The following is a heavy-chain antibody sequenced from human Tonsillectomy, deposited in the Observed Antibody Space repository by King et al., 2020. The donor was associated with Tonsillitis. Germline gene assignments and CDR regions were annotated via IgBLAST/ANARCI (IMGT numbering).Heavy chain of an antibody. CDR1: GFTFSTYA. CDR2: MSGAGART. Sequence: VQLVESGGGLVQPGGSLRLSWAASGFTFSTYAMTWVRQAPGKGLEWVSVMSGAGARTYHADSVKGRFTISRDNSKNTVYLQMNSLRAEDTAVYHGAKCPYDFWSGGLYYAMDVWGQGTTVTVSS. CDR3: AKCPYDFWSGGLYYAMDV. V-gene: IGHV3-23*04. J-gene: IGHJ6*02. D-gene: IGHD3-3*01.